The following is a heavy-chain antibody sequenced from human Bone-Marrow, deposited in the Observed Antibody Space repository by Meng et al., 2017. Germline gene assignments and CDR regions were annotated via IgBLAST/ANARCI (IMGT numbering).Heavy chain of an antibody. Sequence: ASVKVSCKASGYTFTGYYMHWVRQAPGPRLEWMGWITAGNGDTKYSQKFQGRVTITKDTSASTAYMELSSLRSEDTAVYYCARDYSNPGNYYYYAFDVWGQGTTVTVSS. D-gene: IGHD4-11*01. V-gene: IGHV1-3*01. J-gene: IGHJ6*02. CDR2: ITAGNGDT. CDR3: ARDYSNPGNYYYYAFDV. CDR1: GYTFTGYY.